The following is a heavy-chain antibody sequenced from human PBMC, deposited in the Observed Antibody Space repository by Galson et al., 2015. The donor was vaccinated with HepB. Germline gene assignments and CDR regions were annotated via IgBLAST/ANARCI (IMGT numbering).Heavy chain of an antibody. CDR1: GCTFSSYA. V-gene: IGHV1-69*01. Sequence: SCKASGCTFSSYAISWVRQAPGQGLVWMGGIVPIFGTANYAQKFQGRVTITADESTSTGYMELSSLRSEDTAVYYCAGNAYTQDYSNYVDYWGQGTLVTVSS. D-gene: IGHD4-11*01. J-gene: IGHJ4*02. CDR2: IVPIFGTA. CDR3: AGNAYTQDYSNYVDY.